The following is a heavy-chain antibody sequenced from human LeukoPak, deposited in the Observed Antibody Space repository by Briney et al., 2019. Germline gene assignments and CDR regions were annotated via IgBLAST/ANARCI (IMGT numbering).Heavy chain of an antibody. CDR1: GFTFSSYG. J-gene: IGHJ4*02. CDR2: IRYDGSNK. CDR3: ARDLEGSGSFYRPSYDY. Sequence: GGSLRLSCAASGFTFSSYGMHWVRQAPGKGLEWVAFIRYDGSNKYYADSVKGRFTISRDNSKNTLYLQMNSLRAEDTAVYYCARDLEGSGSFYRPSYDYWGQGTLVTVSS. V-gene: IGHV3-30*02. D-gene: IGHD3-10*01.